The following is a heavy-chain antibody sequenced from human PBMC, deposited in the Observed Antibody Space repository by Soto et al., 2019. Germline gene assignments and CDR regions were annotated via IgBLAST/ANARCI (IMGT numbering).Heavy chain of an antibody. Sequence: GGSLRLLCAASGFTFSRHWTHWVRQAPGEGLVWVSRINSDGSITTYADSVKGRFTISRDNTKNTLYLQMDSLRAEDTAVYYCARAETQLGSCSSSSCLFDYWGQGALVTVSS. CDR2: INSDGSIT. CDR3: ARAETQLGSCSSSSCLFDY. D-gene: IGHD2-2*01. J-gene: IGHJ4*02. V-gene: IGHV3-74*01. CDR1: GFTFSRHW.